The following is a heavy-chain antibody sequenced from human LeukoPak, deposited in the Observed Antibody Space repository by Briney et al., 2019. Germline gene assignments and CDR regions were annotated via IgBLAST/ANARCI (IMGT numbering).Heavy chain of an antibody. V-gene: IGHV4-39*07. J-gene: IGHJ4*02. CDR2: IYNSGST. Sequence: SETLSLTCTVSGGSISSSSYYWGWIRQPPGKGLEWIGSIYNSGSTYYNPSLKSRVTISVDTSKNQFSLKLSSVTAADTAVYYCARGASSRFEHWGQGTLVTVSS. D-gene: IGHD6-13*01. CDR3: ARGASSRFEH. CDR1: GGSISSSSYY.